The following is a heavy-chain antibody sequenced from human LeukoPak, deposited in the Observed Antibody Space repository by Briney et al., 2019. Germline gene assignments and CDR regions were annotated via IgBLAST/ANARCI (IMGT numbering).Heavy chain of an antibody. Sequence: PGGSLRLSCAASGFTFSSYAMSWVRQAPGKGLEWVSAISGSGGSTYYADSVKGRFTISRDNSKNTLYLQMNSLRAEDTAVYYCARDLRATTSPGSPQYWGQGTLVTVSS. D-gene: IGHD1-1*01. CDR2: ISGSGGST. CDR3: ARDLRATTSPGSPQY. V-gene: IGHV3-23*01. CDR1: GFTFSSYA. J-gene: IGHJ4*02.